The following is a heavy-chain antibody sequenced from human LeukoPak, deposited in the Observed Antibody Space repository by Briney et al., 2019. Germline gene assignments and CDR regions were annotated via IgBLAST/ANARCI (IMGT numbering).Heavy chain of an antibody. D-gene: IGHD2-21*01. CDR3: ARSPVPHIVVGDDAFDI. Sequence: TSETLSLTCTVSGGSISSYYWSWIRQPPGKGLEWIGYIYYSGSTNYNPSLKSRVTISVDTSKNQFSLKLSSVTAADTAVYYCARSPVPHIVVGDDAFDIWGQGTMVTVSS. CDR1: GGSISSYY. V-gene: IGHV4-59*01. J-gene: IGHJ3*02. CDR2: IYYSGST.